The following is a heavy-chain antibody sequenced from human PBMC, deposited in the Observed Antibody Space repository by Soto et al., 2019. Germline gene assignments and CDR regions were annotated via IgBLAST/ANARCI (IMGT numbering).Heavy chain of an antibody. CDR1: GGSFSGYY. V-gene: IGHV4-34*01. CDR3: ARGSVGIAAAY. D-gene: IGHD6-13*01. Sequence: QVQLQQWGAGLLKPSETLSLTCAVYGGSFSGYYWSWIRQPPGKGLEWIGEINHSGSTNYNPSLKSRVTISVDTAKNQCSLKLSSVTAADTAVYYCARGSVGIAAAYGGQGTLVTVSS. CDR2: INHSGST. J-gene: IGHJ4*02.